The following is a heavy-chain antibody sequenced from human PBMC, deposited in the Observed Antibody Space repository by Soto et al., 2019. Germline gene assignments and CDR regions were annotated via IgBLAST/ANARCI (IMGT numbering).Heavy chain of an antibody. CDR2: IYYSGST. V-gene: IGHV4-59*11. J-gene: IGHJ4*02. Sequence: FETLSLRYTVVGGKISSLYCRCIRKTPGKGLEWIGYIYYSGSTNYNPSLKSRVTISVDTSKNQFSLKLNSVTAADTAVYYCARGGSVVVTAIPYYFDYPGQGTLVTLPS. CDR3: ARGGSVVVTAIPYYFDY. CDR1: GGKISSLY. D-gene: IGHD2-21*02.